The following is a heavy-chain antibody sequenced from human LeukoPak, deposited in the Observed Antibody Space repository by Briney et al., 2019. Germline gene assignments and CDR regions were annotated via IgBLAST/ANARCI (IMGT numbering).Heavy chain of an antibody. CDR2: ISSSGSAI. V-gene: IGHV3-48*03. CDR3: AELGITMIGGV. Sequence: GGSLRLYCAPSAFTFSSYEMNWVRQAPGKGLEWVSYISSSGSAIYYADSVKGRFTISRDNAKNSLYLQMNSLRAEDTAVYYCAELGITMIGGVWGKGTTVTISS. D-gene: IGHD3-10*02. CDR1: AFTFSSYE. J-gene: IGHJ6*04.